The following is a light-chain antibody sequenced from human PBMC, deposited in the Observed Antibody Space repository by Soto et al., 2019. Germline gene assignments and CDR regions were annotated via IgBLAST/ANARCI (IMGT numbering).Light chain of an antibody. CDR3: SSYRNIKTRACG. CDR1: SGDIGSYNR. V-gene: IGLV2-14*01. Sequence: QSALAQPASVSGSPGQSITISCTGTSGDIGSYNRVAWYQQHPGKAPKLIIYEVTDRPSGVSNRLSGSKSGNTASLTISGLQAEDESEYYYSSYRNIKTRACGFGTGTKLTVL. J-gene: IGLJ1*01. CDR2: EVT.